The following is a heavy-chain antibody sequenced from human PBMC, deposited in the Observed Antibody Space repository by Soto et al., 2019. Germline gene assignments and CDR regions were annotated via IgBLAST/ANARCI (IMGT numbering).Heavy chain of an antibody. CDR3: VRDSLGDY. CDR2: IDGDESAT. J-gene: IGHJ4*02. V-gene: IGHV3-74*01. Sequence: EVQLVESGGGLVQPGGSLRLSCAASGFTLSRYWMQWVRQAPGKGLEWVSRIDGDESATNYADSVKGRFTISRDNAKNTLHLQMNSLRAEDTAVYYCVRDSLGDYWGQGTLVTVSS. CDR1: GFTLSRYW.